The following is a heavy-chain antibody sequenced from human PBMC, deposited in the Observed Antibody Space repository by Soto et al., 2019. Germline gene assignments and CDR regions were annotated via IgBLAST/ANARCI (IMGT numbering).Heavy chain of an antibody. CDR2: MYHTGTT. D-gene: IGHD5-12*01. V-gene: IGHV4-4*07. Sequence: QVQLQESGPGLVKPSETLSLTCSVSGGSISRYYWSWIRQTAGKRLEWIGRMYHTGTTDYNPSLKRRLTMSLDTSKNQFSLRLSSVTAADTALYYCARDVGYTGYEQGNPFDLWGQGTMVTVSS. CDR3: ARDVGYTGYEQGNPFDL. J-gene: IGHJ3*01. CDR1: GGSISRYY.